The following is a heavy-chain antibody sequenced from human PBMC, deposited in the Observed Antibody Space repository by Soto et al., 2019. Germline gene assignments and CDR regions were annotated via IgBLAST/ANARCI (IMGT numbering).Heavy chain of an antibody. Sequence: EVQLVESGGGLVQPGRSLRLSCAVSGITFEDYAMHWVRQGPGKGLEWVSGVSWNGDIIGYADSVRGRFTISRDNAKRPLYLEMNILRTEDSALYYCAKGGGRGGLLARYGMDVWGHGTTVTVSS. J-gene: IGHJ6*02. V-gene: IGHV3-9*01. CDR1: GITFEDYA. CDR3: AKGGGRGGLLARYGMDV. CDR2: VSWNGDII. D-gene: IGHD3-10*01.